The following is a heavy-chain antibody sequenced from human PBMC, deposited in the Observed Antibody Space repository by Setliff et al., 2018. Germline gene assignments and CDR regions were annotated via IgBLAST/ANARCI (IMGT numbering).Heavy chain of an antibody. CDR2: LNGDGSTS. CDR3: ARGYSAGYRIDY. J-gene: IGHJ4*02. D-gene: IGHD5-18*01. Sequence: SLRLSCAASGFTFSSYWMHWVRRAPGKGLIWVSRLNGDGSTSTYADSVKGRFTVSRDNAKNTLYLQMNSLRAEDSAVYYCARGYSAGYRIDYWGQGTLVTVSS. V-gene: IGHV3-74*01. CDR1: GFTFSSYW.